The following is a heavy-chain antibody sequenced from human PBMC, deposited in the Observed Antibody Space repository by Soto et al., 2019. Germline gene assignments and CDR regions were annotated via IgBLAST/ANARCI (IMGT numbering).Heavy chain of an antibody. CDR1: GFTFSSYA. Sequence: EVQLLESGGGLVQPGGSLRLSCAASGFTFSSYAMSWVRQAPGKGLEWVSAISGSGGSTYYADSVKGRFTISRDNSKNTLYRQMNSLRAEDTAVYYCAKELEPGPSRDYYYYYGMDVWGQGTTVTVSS. CDR2: ISGSGGST. V-gene: IGHV3-23*01. D-gene: IGHD1-1*01. J-gene: IGHJ6*02. CDR3: AKELEPGPSRDYYYYYGMDV.